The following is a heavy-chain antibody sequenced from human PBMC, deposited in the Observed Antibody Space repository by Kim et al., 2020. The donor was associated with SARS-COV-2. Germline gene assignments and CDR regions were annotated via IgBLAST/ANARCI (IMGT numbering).Heavy chain of an antibody. J-gene: IGHJ4*01. CDR2: ITRGGDT. Sequence: GGSLRLFCAASGLTLRSYAMNWVRQGPGKGLEWVSSITRGGDTYYAASVKGRFTISRDNFKDTLRLQLHSLRAEDTGNYYCVPCVTLADRSGWCTFFDH. CDR3: VPCVTLADRSGWCTFFDH. CDR1: GLTLRSYA. V-gene: IGHV3-23*01. D-gene: IGHD6-19*01.